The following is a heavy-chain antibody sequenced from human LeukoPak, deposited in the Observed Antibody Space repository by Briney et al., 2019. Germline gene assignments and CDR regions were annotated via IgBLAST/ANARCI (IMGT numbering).Heavy chain of an antibody. D-gene: IGHD3-22*01. CDR1: GFTFTSSA. V-gene: IGHV1-58*02. Sequence: SVKVSCKASGFTFTSSAMQWVRQARGQRLEWIGWIVVGSGNTNYAQKFQERVTITRDMSTSTAYMELSSLRSEDTAVYYCAAYLLWGYYDSSGYPGWGQGTLVTVSS. CDR3: AAYLLWGYYDSSGYPG. J-gene: IGHJ4*02. CDR2: IVVGSGNT.